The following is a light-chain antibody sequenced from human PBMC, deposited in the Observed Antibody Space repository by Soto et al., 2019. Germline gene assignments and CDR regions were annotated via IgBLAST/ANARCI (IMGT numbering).Light chain of an antibody. CDR1: QGISSW. CDR2: TGS. J-gene: IGKJ4*01. CDR3: QKYDSAPLT. Sequence: DIQMTQSPSSVSASVGDRVSITCRASQGISSWLAWYQQKPGRAPKLLIYTGSSLQSGVPSRFSGTGSGTDFTLTISSLQPEDVATYYCQKYDSAPLTFGGGTKVDI. V-gene: IGKV1-12*01.